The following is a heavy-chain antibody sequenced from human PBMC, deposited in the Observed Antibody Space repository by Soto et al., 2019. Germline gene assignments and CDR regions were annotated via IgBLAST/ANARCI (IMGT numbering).Heavy chain of an antibody. CDR1: GGSISSGDYY. D-gene: IGHD1-26*01. J-gene: IGHJ5*02. V-gene: IGHV4-30-4*01. CDR3: ARYRRQDSRSVGFDP. CDR2: IYYSGST. Sequence: PSETLSLTCTVSGGSISSGDYYWSWIRQPPGKGQEWIGYIYYSGSTYYNPSLKSRVTISVETSKNKFSLKLSSVTAADTDVNKCARYRRQDSRSVGFDPWGQGTLVTVSS.